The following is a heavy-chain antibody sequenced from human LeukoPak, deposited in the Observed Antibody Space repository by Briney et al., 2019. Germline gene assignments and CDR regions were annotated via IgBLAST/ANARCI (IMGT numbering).Heavy chain of an antibody. CDR1: GGSISSSSYY. V-gene: IGHV4-39*07. D-gene: IGHD3-3*01. Sequence: SETLSLTCTVSGGSISSSSYYWGWIRQPPGKGLEWIGSIYYSGSTYYNPSLKSRVTISVVTSKNQFSLKLSSVTAADTAVYYCARADHYDFWSGYYFDPWGQGTLVTVSS. J-gene: IGHJ4*02. CDR3: ARADHYDFWSGYYFDP. CDR2: IYYSGST.